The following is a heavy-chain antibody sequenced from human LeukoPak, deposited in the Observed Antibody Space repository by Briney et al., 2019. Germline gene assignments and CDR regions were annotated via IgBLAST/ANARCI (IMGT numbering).Heavy chain of an antibody. D-gene: IGHD6-19*01. CDR1: GGSFSGYY. J-gene: IGHJ5*01. Sequence: NPSETLTLTCAVYGGSFSGYYWSWIRQPPGKGLEWIGEINHSGSTNYNPSLKSRVTISVDTSKNQFSLKLSSVTAADTAVYYCARDQQNGYSSGWSFDSWGQGTLVTVSS. CDR3: ARDQQNGYSSGWSFDS. CDR2: INHSGST. V-gene: IGHV4-34*01.